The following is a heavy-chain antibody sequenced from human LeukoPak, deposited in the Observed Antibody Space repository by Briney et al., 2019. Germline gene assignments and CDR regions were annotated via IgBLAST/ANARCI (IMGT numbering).Heavy chain of an antibody. CDR2: IYYSGST. Sequence: SETLPLTCTVSGGSISSYYWSWIRQPPGKGLEWIGYIYYSGSTNYNPSLKSRVTISVDTSKNQFSLKLSSVTAADTAVYYCAGRRRYYFEYWGQGTLVTVSS. V-gene: IGHV4-59*01. CDR1: GGSISSYY. J-gene: IGHJ4*02. CDR3: AGRRRYYFEY.